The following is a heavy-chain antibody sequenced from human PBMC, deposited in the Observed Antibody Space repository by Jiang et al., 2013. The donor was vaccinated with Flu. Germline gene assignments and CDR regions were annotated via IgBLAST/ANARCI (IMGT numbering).Heavy chain of an antibody. Sequence: LVKPSQTLSLTCTVSGGSISSGGYYWSWIRQHPGKGLEWIGYIYYSGSTYYNPSLKSRVTISVDTSKNQFSLKLSSVTAADTAVYYCARGSITMVRGDGSNWFDPWGQGTLVTVSS. CDR2: IYYSGST. J-gene: IGHJ5*02. V-gene: IGHV4-31*03. CDR1: GGSISSGGYY. D-gene: IGHD3-10*01. CDR3: ARGSITMVRGDGSNWFDP.